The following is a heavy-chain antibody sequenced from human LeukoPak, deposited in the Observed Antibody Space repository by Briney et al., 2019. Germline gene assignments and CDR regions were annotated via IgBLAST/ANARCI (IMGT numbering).Heavy chain of an antibody. D-gene: IGHD5-12*01. Sequence: ASVKVSCKASGYTFTSYYMHWVRQAPGQGLEWMGIINPSGGSTNYAQKFQGRVTMTRDTSTNTVYMELSSLRSEDTAVYYCARDQDTYSGYDPGTSYYYMDVWGKGTTVTVSS. CDR3: ARDQDTYSGYDPGTSYYYMDV. CDR1: GYTFTSYY. J-gene: IGHJ6*03. CDR2: INPSGGST. V-gene: IGHV1-46*01.